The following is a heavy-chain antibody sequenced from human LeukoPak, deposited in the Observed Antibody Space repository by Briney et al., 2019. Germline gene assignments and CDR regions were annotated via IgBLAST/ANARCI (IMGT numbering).Heavy chain of an antibody. D-gene: IGHD2-2*01. J-gene: IGHJ1*01. Sequence: WVRQAPGKGLEWVGRIKSKTDGGTTDYAAPVKGRFTISRDDSKNTLYLQMNSLKTEDTAVYYCTARYCRSTSCYGEYFQRWGQGTLVTVSS. CDR3: TARYCRSTSCYGEYFQR. CDR2: IKSKTDGGTT. V-gene: IGHV3-15*01.